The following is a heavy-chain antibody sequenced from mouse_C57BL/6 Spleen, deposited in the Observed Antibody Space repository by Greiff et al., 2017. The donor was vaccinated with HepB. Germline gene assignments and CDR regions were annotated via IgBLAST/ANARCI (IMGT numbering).Heavy chain of an antibody. V-gene: IGHV1-39*01. CDR1: GYSFTDYN. D-gene: IGHD1-1*01. CDR3: AREGTVVVSPWYFDV. Sequence: VQLQQSGPELVKPGASVKISCKASGYSFTDYNMNWVKQSNGKSLEWIGVINPNYGTTSYNQKFKGKATLTVDQSSSTAYMQLNSLTSEASAVYYFAREGTVVVSPWYFDVWGTGTTVTVSS. J-gene: IGHJ1*03. CDR2: INPNYGTT.